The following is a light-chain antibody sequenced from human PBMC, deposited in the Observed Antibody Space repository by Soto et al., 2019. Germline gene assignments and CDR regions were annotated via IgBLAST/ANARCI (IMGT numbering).Light chain of an antibody. CDR3: AAWDDSLRGQV. CDR2: RSN. V-gene: IGLV1-47*01. Sequence: QSVLTQPPSASGTPGQRVTISCSGSTSNIGINSVFWYQQLPGTAPKLLIYRSNQRASGGPDRFSASKSGTSASLAISGLRSEDEADYYCAAWDDSLRGQVFGGGTKLTVL. CDR1: TSNIGINS. J-gene: IGLJ2*01.